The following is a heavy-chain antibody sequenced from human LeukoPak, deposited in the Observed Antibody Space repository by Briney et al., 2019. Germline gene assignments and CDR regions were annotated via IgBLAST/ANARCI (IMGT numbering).Heavy chain of an antibody. V-gene: IGHV7-4-1*02. Sequence: ASVKVSCKASGYTFTNYAMNWVRQAPGQGLEWMGWINTNTGNPTYAQGFTGWFVFSLDTSVSTAYLQISSLKAEDTAVYYCARVSSSYANWFDPWGQGTLVTVSS. J-gene: IGHJ5*02. CDR2: INTNTGNP. CDR1: GYTFTNYA. D-gene: IGHD6-13*01. CDR3: ARVSSSYANWFDP.